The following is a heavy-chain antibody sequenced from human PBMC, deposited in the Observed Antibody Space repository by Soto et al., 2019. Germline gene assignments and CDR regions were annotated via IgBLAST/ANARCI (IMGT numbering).Heavy chain of an antibody. CDR3: ANGGYSGYDYNYYYYGMDV. J-gene: IGHJ6*02. CDR2: IIPIFGRA. D-gene: IGHD5-12*01. CDR1: GCTFSSYA. V-gene: IGHV1-69*13. Sequence: SVKVSCKASGCTFSSYAISWVRQAPGQGLEWMGGIIPIFGRANYAQKVQGRVTVAADESTSTAYLELSSLRSEDTAAYYCANGGYSGYDYNYYYYGMDVWGHGRTVTL.